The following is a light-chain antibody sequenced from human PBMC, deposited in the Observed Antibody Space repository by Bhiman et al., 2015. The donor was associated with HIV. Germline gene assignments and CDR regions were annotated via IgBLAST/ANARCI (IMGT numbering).Light chain of an antibody. Sequence: SYVLTQPPSVSVAPGKTANITCGGSDIGTKSVQWYQQRPGQAPVLVMYYDSDRPPGIPERFSGSKSGNTATLTLSRVEAGDEADYYCQVWDRSSDHYVFGTGTKVTVL. CDR3: QVWDRSSDHYV. CDR1: DIGTKS. CDR2: YDS. V-gene: IGLV3-21*04. J-gene: IGLJ1*01.